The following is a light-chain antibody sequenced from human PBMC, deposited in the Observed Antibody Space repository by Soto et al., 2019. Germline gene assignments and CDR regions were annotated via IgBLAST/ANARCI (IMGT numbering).Light chain of an antibody. V-gene: IGKV3-11*01. J-gene: IGKJ5*01. Sequence: EIVLSQSPGTLSLSPGERATLSCRASQSVSNNYLAWYQQKPGQAPRLLIYDASNRATDIPARFSGSGSGTDSILTISSLEPEDFAVYYCQQRSNWITFGQGTRLEIK. CDR3: QQRSNWIT. CDR2: DAS. CDR1: QSVSNNY.